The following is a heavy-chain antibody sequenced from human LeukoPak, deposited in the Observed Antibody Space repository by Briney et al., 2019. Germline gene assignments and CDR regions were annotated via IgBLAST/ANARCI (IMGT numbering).Heavy chain of an antibody. Sequence: GGSLRLACAVSGFTFSSHWMNWVRQAPGKGLEWVASIKQDESTKYYADSVKGRFTITRDNANNSLYLQMDSLRAEDTAVYYCAKAAYCGTDCHYYFEYWGQGTLVIVSS. V-gene: IGHV3-7*05. CDR3: AKAAYCGTDCHYYFEY. CDR1: GFTFSSHW. CDR2: IKQDESTK. J-gene: IGHJ4*02. D-gene: IGHD2-21*02.